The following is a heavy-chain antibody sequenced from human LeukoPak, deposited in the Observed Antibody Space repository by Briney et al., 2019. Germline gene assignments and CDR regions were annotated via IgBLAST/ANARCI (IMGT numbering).Heavy chain of an antibody. D-gene: IGHD3-10*01. V-gene: IGHV1-69*04. CDR2: IIPILGIA. CDR1: GGTFSSYA. CDR3: ARERGGYYYGSGSSNFDY. Sequence: ASVKVSCKASGGTFSSYAISWVRQAPGQGLEWMGRIIPILGIANYAQKFQGRVTITADKSTSTAYMELSSLRSEDTAVYYCARERGGYYYGSGSSNFDYWGQGTLVTVSS. J-gene: IGHJ4*02.